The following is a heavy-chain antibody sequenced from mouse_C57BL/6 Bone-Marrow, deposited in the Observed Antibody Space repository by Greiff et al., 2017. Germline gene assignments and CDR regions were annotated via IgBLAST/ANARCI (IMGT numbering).Heavy chain of an antibody. D-gene: IGHD2-4*01. V-gene: IGHV1-69*01. CDR3: AKEGLRRGGYFDV. CDR1: GYTFTSYW. CDR2: IDPSDSYN. Sequence: QVQLQQPGAELVMPGASVKLSCKASGYTFTSYWMHWVKQRPGQGLEWIGEIDPSDSYNNYKQKFKGKTTLTEDKSSSTAYMHLSSLTSVGTAVYDSAKEGLRRGGYFDVWGTGTTVTVSS. J-gene: IGHJ1*03.